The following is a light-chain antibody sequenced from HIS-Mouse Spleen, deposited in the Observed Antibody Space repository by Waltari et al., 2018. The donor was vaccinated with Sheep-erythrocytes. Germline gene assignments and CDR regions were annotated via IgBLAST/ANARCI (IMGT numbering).Light chain of an antibody. CDR1: KLGDKY. Sequence: SYELTQPPSVSVSPGQTASITCSGDKLGDKYAHWYQQKPGQSPVLVSYQDSKRPSGIPGRFSGSNAGNTATLTISGTQAMDEADYYCQAWDSSTAVFGGGTKLTVL. J-gene: IGLJ2*01. V-gene: IGLV3-1*01. CDR2: QDS. CDR3: QAWDSSTAV.